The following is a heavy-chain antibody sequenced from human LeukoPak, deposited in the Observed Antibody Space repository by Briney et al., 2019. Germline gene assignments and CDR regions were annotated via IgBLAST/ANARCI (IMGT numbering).Heavy chain of an antibody. V-gene: IGHV4-61*10. CDR3: ARVHDYVWGSYVAPYGMDV. CDR1: GGSISSGTHY. J-gene: IGHJ6*02. D-gene: IGHD3-16*01. Sequence: SETLSLTCYVSGGSISSGTHYWTWIRQPVGKGLEWIGYIYYTGSTNYNPSLKSRVTISVDTSTNQFSLKMKSVSAADTAVYYCARVHDYVWGSYVAPYGMDVWGQGTTVTVSS. CDR2: IYYTGST.